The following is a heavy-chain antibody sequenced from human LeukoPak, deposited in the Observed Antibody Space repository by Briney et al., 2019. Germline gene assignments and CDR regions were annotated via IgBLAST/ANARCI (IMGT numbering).Heavy chain of an antibody. CDR2: INPSGGGT. Sequence: ASVKVSCKASGYTFTSYYMHWVRQAPGQGLEWMGIINPSGGGTNYAQKFQGRVTMTRDTSISTAYMELSRLRSDDTAVYYCARDDSSGYYAYYFDYWGQGTLVTVSS. CDR3: ARDDSSGYYAYYFDY. J-gene: IGHJ4*02. V-gene: IGHV1-2*02. D-gene: IGHD3-22*01. CDR1: GYTFTSYY.